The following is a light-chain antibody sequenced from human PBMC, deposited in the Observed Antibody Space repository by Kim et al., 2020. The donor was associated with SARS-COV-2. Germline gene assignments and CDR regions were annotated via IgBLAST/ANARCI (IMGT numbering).Light chain of an antibody. J-gene: IGLJ1*01. CDR3: NAYTSSNTYV. Sequence: GQSITISCTGTSSDVGGYNYFSWYQQHPGKAPILMIYDVSKRPSGVSNRFSGSKSGNTASLTISGLQAEDEADYYCNAYTSSNTYVFGTGTKVSVL. CDR2: DVS. V-gene: IGLV2-14*04. CDR1: SSDVGGYNY.